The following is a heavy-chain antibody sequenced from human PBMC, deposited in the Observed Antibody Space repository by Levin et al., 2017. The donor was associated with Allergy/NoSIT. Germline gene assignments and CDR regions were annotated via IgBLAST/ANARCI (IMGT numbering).Heavy chain of an antibody. D-gene: IGHD6-19*01. V-gene: IGHV3-23*01. CDR2: ISGSGDST. CDR3: AKDTVAGTGGYDY. CDR1: GFTFSSYG. J-gene: IGHJ4*02. Sequence: PGGSLRLSCAASGFTFSSYGMSWVRQAPGKGLEWVSAISGSGDSTYYADSVKGRFTFSRDNSKNTLFLQMNSLRAEDTAVYYCAKDTVAGTGGYDYWGQGTLVTVSS.